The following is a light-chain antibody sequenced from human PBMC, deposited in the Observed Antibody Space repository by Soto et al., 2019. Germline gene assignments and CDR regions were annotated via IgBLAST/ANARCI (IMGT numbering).Light chain of an antibody. V-gene: IGKV3-11*01. CDR2: DAS. CDR1: QSVSNY. CDR3: HLRSNWPT. Sequence: EIVLTQSPATLSLSPGERATLSCRASQSVSNYLAWYQQKPGQAPRLLIYDASNSATGIPARFSGSGSGTDFTVTISRQERADFAVYCYHLRSNWPTLGAGTKVDIK. J-gene: IGKJ4*01.